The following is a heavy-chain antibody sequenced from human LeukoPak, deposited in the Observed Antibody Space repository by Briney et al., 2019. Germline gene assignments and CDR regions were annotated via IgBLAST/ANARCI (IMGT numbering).Heavy chain of an antibody. V-gene: IGHV4-59*01. J-gene: IGHJ6*02. D-gene: IGHD6-13*01. Sequence: PSETLSLTCTVSGGSISSYYWSWIRQPPGKGLEWIGYIYYSGSTNYNPSLKSRVTISVDTSKNQFSLKLGSVTAADTAVYYCARDLYSPYYGMDVWGQGTTVTVSS. CDR1: GGSISSYY. CDR3: ARDLYSPYYGMDV. CDR2: IYYSGST.